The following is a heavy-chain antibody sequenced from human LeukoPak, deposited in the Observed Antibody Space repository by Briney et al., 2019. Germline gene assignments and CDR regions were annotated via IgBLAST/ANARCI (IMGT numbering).Heavy chain of an antibody. CDR1: GFTFSSYS. Sequence: GGSLRLSCAGSGFTFSSYSMNWVREAPGKGLEWVSSISSSSSYIYYADSVKVRFTISRDNAKNSLYLQMNSLRAEDTAVYYCARGTVAGKAPYWGQGTLVTVSS. V-gene: IGHV3-21*01. J-gene: IGHJ4*02. CDR2: ISSSSSYI. D-gene: IGHD6-19*01. CDR3: ARGTVAGKAPY.